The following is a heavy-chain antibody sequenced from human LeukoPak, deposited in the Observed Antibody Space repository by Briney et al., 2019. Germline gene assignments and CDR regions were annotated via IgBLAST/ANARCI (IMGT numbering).Heavy chain of an antibody. CDR3: ARGFSGYYYDLLDY. J-gene: IGHJ4*02. V-gene: IGHV3-7*01. Sequence: PGGSLRLSCAASGFTFSSYWMSWVRQAPGKGLEWVANIKQDGSEKYYVDSVKGRFTISRDNAKNSLYLQMNSLRAEDTAVYYCARGFSGYYYDLLDYWGQGTLVTVSS. CDR1: GFTFSSYW. D-gene: IGHD3-22*01. CDR2: IKQDGSEK.